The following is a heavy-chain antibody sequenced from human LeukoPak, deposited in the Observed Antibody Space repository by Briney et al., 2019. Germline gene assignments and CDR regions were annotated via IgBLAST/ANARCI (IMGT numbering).Heavy chain of an antibody. CDR2: GST. Sequence: SETLSLTCTVSGDSISSYYWSWIRQPPGKGLEWIGYGSTNYNPSLKSRVTMSVDTSKNQFSLKLSSVTAADTAVYYCARGGDYDFWSGTLDYWGQGTLVTVSS. D-gene: IGHD3-3*01. CDR1: GDSISSYY. V-gene: IGHV4-59*12. CDR3: ARGGDYDFWSGTLDY. J-gene: IGHJ4*02.